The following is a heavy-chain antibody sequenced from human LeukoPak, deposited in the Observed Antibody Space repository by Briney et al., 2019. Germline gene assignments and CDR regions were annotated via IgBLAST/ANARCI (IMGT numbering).Heavy chain of an antibody. CDR1: GGTFGSYA. J-gene: IGHJ4*02. CDR2: IIPVLVTT. Sequence: ASVKVSCKACGGTFGSYAISWVRQAPGQGLEWMGRIIPVLVTTHYAQKFQGRVTITADRSTSTASMELNSLRSEDSAVYYCARDSPEWGPALHIDYWGQGTLVTVSS. V-gene: IGHV1-69*04. CDR3: ARDSPEWGPALHIDY. D-gene: IGHD1-26*01.